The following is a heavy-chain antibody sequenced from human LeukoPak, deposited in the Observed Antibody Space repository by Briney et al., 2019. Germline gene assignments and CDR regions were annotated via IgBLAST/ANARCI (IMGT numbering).Heavy chain of an antibody. Sequence: PGGSLRLSCSASRFSFSDSYMSWFRLSAEKGLEWIAYITSSGTTTEYADSVKGRFTISRVNAKNSLYLQMNSLRPEDTAVYYCARDPDYGDPYWGQGTLVTVSS. CDR1: RFSFSDSY. CDR2: ITSSGTTT. J-gene: IGHJ4*02. V-gene: IGHV3-11*01. D-gene: IGHD4/OR15-4a*01. CDR3: ARDPDYGDPY.